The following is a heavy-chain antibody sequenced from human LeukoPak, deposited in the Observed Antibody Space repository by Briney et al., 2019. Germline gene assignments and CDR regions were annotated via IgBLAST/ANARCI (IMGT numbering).Heavy chain of an antibody. CDR1: GYTFTSYA. J-gene: IGHJ6*03. V-gene: IGHV1-69*13. CDR2: IIPIFATT. Sequence: GASVKVSCKASGYTFTSYAISWVRQAPGQGLEWMGGIIPIFATTNYAQKFQGRVTITADESTSTAYMELSSLRSEDTAVYYCARKLERRYYYYMDVWGKGTTVTVSS. CDR3: ARKLERRYYYYMDV. D-gene: IGHD1-1*01.